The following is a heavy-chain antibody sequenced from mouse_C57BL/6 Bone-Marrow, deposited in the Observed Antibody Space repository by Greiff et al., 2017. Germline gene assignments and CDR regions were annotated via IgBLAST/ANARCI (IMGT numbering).Heavy chain of an antibody. V-gene: IGHV1-82*01. CDR2: IYPGDGDT. J-gene: IGHJ2*01. Sequence: QVQLQQSGPELVKPGASVKISCNASGYAFSSSWMNWVKQRPGKGLEWIGRIYPGDGDTNYNGKFKDKATLTADKSSSTAYMQLSSLTSEDSAVYFCARALIYYHYDYFDYAGQGTTLTVSS. CDR1: GYAFSSSW. CDR3: ARALIYYHYDYFDY. D-gene: IGHD2-4*01.